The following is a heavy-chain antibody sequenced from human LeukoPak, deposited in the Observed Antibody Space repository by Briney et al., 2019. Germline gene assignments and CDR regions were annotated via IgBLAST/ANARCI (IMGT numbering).Heavy chain of an antibody. V-gene: IGHV1-69*01. CDR3: ARDLLPEPYYYYGMDV. Sequence: SVKVSCKASGGTFSSYAISWVRQAPGQGLEWVGGIIPIFGTANYAQKFQGRVTITADESTSTAYMELSSLRSEDTAVYYCARDLLPEPYYYYGMDVWGQGTTVTVSS. D-gene: IGHD1-14*01. J-gene: IGHJ6*02. CDR1: GGTFSSYA. CDR2: IIPIFGTA.